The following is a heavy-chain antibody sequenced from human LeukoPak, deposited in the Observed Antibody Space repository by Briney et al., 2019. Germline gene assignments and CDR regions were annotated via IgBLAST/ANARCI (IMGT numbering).Heavy chain of an antibody. CDR3: ASNEWSGYYFDY. V-gene: IGHV4-39*01. CDR2: IHSSGST. D-gene: IGHD3-3*01. J-gene: IGHJ4*02. CDR1: GGSISSSSYY. Sequence: KPSETLSLTFTVSGGSISSSSYYWGWIRQSPGQGLEWIGSIHSSGSTYYNPSLKSRVTISIATSKNQLSLKMSSVTAADTALYYCASNEWSGYYFDYWGQGTLVTVSS.